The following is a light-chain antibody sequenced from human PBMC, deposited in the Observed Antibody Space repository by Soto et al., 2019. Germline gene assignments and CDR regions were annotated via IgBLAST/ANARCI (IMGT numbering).Light chain of an antibody. CDR3: QVWDTSSDHSGV. J-gene: IGLJ3*02. CDR2: DDS. V-gene: IGLV3-21*02. CDR1: NIGSES. Sequence: SYELTQPPSVSVAPGQTARITCGGDNIGSESVHWYQQKPGQAPVLVVFDDSDRPSGIPERFSGSNSGNTATLTISRVEAGDEADYHCQVWDTSSDHSGVFGGGTKVTVL.